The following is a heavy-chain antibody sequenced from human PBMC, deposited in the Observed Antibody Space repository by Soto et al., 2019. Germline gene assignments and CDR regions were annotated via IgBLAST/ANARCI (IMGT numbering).Heavy chain of an antibody. CDR3: ARGVGYATPDYYYYGMDV. J-gene: IGHJ6*02. Sequence: SETLSLTCTVSGGSISSYYWSWIRQPPGKGLEWIGYIYYSGSTNYNPSLKSRVTISVDTSKNQFSLKLSSVTAADTAVYYCARGVGYATPDYYYYGMDVWGQGTTVTVSS. V-gene: IGHV4-59*01. D-gene: IGHD2-2*01. CDR1: GGSISSYY. CDR2: IYYSGST.